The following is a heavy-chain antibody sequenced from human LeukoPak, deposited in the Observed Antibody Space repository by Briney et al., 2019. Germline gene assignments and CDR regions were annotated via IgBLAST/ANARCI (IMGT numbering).Heavy chain of an antibody. CDR1: GFSLCTSGMC. CDR2: IDWDDDK. J-gene: IGHJ4*02. D-gene: IGHD4-17*01. CDR3: ARTSNDYGDYESDY. V-gene: IGHV2-70*11. Sequence: SGPTLVKPTQTLTLTCTFSGFSLCTSGMCVSWIRQPPGKALEWLARIDWDDDKYYSTPLKTRLTISKDTSKNQVVLTMTNMDPVDTATYYCARTSNDYGDYESDYWGQGTLVTVSS.